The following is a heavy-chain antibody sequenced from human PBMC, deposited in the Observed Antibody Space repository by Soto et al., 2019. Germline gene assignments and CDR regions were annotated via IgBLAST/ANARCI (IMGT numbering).Heavy chain of an antibody. Sequence: QLQLQESGPGLVKPSETLSLTCTVSGGSISSSSYYWGWIRQPPGKGLEWIGSIYYSGSTYYNQSIKXRXTXPXXTPKTEFPLSLSSVTAADTAVYYCASRGSSGWYGYWGQGTLVTVSS. D-gene: IGHD6-13*01. J-gene: IGHJ4*02. CDR1: GGSISSSSYY. CDR2: IYYSGST. CDR3: ASRGSSGWYGY. V-gene: IGHV4-39*01.